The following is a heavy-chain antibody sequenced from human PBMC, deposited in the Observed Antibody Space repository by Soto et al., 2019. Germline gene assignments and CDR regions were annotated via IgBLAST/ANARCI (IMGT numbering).Heavy chain of an antibody. CDR3: ARTLALRAYSSGWYAPEYFQH. V-gene: IGHV1-69*13. CDR2: IIPIFGTA. CDR1: GGTFSSYS. J-gene: IGHJ1*01. Sequence: ASLKVSCKASGGTFSSYSISWVRQAPGQGLEWMGGIIPIFGTANYAQKFQGRVTITADESTSTAYMELSSLRSEDTAVYYCARTLALRAYSSGWYAPEYFQHWGQGTLVTVSS. D-gene: IGHD6-19*01.